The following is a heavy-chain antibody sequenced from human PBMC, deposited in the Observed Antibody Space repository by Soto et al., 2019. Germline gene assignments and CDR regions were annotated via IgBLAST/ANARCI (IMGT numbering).Heavy chain of an antibody. CDR2: ISSSSSTI. J-gene: IGHJ6*02. D-gene: IGHD2-2*01. V-gene: IGHV3-48*02. CDR1: GFTFSSYS. Sequence: GGSLRLSCAASGFTFSSYSMNWVRQAPGKGLEWVSYISSSSSTIYYADSVKGRFTISRDNAKNSLYLQMNSLRDEDTAVYYCARGAVVPAAISYGMDVWGQGTTVTVSS. CDR3: ARGAVVPAAISYGMDV.